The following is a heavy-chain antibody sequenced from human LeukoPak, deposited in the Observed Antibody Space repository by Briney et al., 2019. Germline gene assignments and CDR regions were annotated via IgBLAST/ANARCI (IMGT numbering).Heavy chain of an antibody. J-gene: IGHJ4*02. CDR1: GFTVSSNY. Sequence: GGSLRLSCAASGFTVSSNYMSWVRQAPGKGLEGVSVIYSGGSTYYADSVKGRFTISRDNSKNTLYLQMNSLRAEDTAVYYCARGGIVVVPATSAPFDYWGQGTLVTVSS. CDR3: ARGGIVVVPATSAPFDY. V-gene: IGHV3-53*01. CDR2: IYSGGST. D-gene: IGHD2-2*01.